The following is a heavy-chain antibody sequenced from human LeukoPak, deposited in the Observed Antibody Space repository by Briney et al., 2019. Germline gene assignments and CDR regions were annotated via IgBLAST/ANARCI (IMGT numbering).Heavy chain of an antibody. Sequence: PGGSLRLSCAASGFSFSSYWMSWVRQAPGKGLEWIGSIYHSGSTYYNPSLKSRVTISVDTSKNQFSLKLSSVTAADAAVYYCARDYNRNDFYGDYRYLQHWGQGTLVTVSS. J-gene: IGHJ1*01. D-gene: IGHD4-17*01. CDR1: GFSFSSYW. V-gene: IGHV4-4*02. CDR2: IYHSGST. CDR3: ARDYNRNDFYGDYRYLQH.